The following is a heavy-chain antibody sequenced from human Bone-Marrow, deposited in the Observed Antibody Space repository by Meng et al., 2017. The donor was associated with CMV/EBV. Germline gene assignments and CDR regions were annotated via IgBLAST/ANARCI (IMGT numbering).Heavy chain of an antibody. J-gene: IGHJ4*02. D-gene: IGHD3-3*02. V-gene: IGHV3-48*04. CDR3: ARDGNIVGNGDY. CDR2: ISSRSDLI. CDR1: GFAFSTYN. Sequence: ESLKISCAASGFAFSTYNMDWVRQAPGKGLEWVAYISSRSDLIYYADSVRGRFTISRDNAKNSLYLQMNSLRAEDTAVYYCARDGNIVGNGDYWGQGTLATVSS.